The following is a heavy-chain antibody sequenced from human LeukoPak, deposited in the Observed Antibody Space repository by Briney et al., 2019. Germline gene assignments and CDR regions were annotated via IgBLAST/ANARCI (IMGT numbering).Heavy chain of an antibody. CDR2: ICYDGSNK. Sequence: GGSLRLSCAASGFTFSSYGMHWVRQAPGKGLEWVAVICYDGSNKYYADSVKGRFTISRDNSKNTLYLQMNSLRAEDTAVYYCAKDSLDSSGYYPSEYFQHWGQGTLVTVSS. D-gene: IGHD3-22*01. CDR3: AKDSLDSSGYYPSEYFQH. V-gene: IGHV3-33*06. CDR1: GFTFSSYG. J-gene: IGHJ1*01.